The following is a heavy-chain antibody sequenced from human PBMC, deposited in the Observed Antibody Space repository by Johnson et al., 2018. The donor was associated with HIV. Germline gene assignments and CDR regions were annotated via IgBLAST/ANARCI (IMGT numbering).Heavy chain of an antibody. Sequence: QVLLVESGGGLVKPGGSLRLSCAASGFTFSDYYMTWIRQTPGKGLEWVSYISSSGTTVYYADSVRGRFSLSRDNTKHSLYLQMNSLRAEDTALYYCARDRGDWGAFDIVGQGTMVSGSA. CDR1: GFTFSDYY. D-gene: IGHD2-21*01. V-gene: IGHV3-11*04. J-gene: IGHJ3*02. CDR2: ISSSGTTV. CDR3: ARDRGDWGAFDI.